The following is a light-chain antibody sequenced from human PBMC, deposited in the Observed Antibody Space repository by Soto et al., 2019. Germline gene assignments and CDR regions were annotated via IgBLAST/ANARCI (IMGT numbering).Light chain of an antibody. Sequence: QSALTQPPSASGSPGQSVTISCTGTSNDFGGYNYVSWYQQHPGKAPKLIIFEVSERPSGVPDRFSGSKSGSTASLTVSGIQAEEEADYYCSSYAGSNYVFGTGTKVTVL. V-gene: IGLV2-8*01. CDR3: SSYAGSNYV. CDR1: SNDFGGYNY. J-gene: IGLJ1*01. CDR2: EVS.